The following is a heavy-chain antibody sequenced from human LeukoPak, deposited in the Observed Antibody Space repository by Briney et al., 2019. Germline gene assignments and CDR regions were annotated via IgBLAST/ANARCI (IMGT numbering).Heavy chain of an antibody. CDR3: ARDSLAYYDSSGYYGNNWFDP. CDR1: GYTFTSYA. CDR2: INACNGNT. V-gene: IGHV1-3*03. J-gene: IGHJ5*02. Sequence: ASVKVSCKASGYTFTSYAMHWVRQAPGQRLEWMGWINACNGNTKYSQEFQGRVTITRDTSASTAYMELSSLRSEDMAVYYCARDSLAYYDSSGYYGNNWFDPWGQGTLVTVSS. D-gene: IGHD3-22*01.